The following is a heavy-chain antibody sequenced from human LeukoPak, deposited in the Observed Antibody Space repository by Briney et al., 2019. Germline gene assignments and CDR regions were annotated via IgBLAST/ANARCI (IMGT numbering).Heavy chain of an antibody. Sequence: SETLSLTCTVSGGSISSYYWSWIRQPPGKGLEWIGYIYYSGSTNNNPSLKSRVTISVDTSKNQFSLKLSSVTAADTAVYYCARVKVGYCSGGSCYEPYYYYMDVWGKGTTVTVSS. D-gene: IGHD2-15*01. CDR3: ARVKVGYCSGGSCYEPYYYYMDV. CDR2: IYYSGST. CDR1: GGSISSYY. V-gene: IGHV4-59*01. J-gene: IGHJ6*03.